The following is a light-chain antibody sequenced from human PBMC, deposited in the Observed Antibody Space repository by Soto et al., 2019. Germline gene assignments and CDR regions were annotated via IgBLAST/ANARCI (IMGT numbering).Light chain of an antibody. CDR1: QGIRND. Sequence: AIQMTQSPSSLSASVGDRVTITCRASQGIRNDLGWYQQKPGKAPKLLIYAASTLQSGVSSRFRGSGSGTDFTLTISSLQPEDFATYYCLQDYDYPYTFGQGTKVEIK. V-gene: IGKV1-6*01. CDR3: LQDYDYPYT. CDR2: AAS. J-gene: IGKJ2*01.